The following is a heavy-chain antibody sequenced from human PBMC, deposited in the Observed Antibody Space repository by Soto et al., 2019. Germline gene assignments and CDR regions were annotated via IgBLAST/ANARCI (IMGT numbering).Heavy chain of an antibody. Sequence: PGGFLRLSCAASGFTFSSYVMHWVRQAPGKGLEWVAVISYDGSNKYYADSVKGRFTISRDNSKHTLYLRMNSLRPEDTAVYYCAKDLEGYFIPTSGYTYFVLDVRGQGPTVIVS. J-gene: IGHJ6*02. D-gene: IGHD6-25*01. CDR3: AKDLEGYFIPTSGYTYFVLDV. CDR2: ISYDGSNK. V-gene: IGHV3-30*18. CDR1: GFTFSSYV.